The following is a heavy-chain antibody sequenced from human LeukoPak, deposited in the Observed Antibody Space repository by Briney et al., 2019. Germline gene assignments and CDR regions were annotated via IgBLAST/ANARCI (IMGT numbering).Heavy chain of an antibody. J-gene: IGHJ3*02. Sequence: PGRSLRLSCAASGFTFSYYGLHWVRQGPGKGLEWVAVISYDGSNKYYADSVKGRFTISRDNSKNTLYLQMNSLRAEDKAVYYCAKQCGGSDWFDAFDIWGQGTMVTVSS. V-gene: IGHV3-30*18. CDR3: AKQCGGSDWFDAFDI. CDR2: ISYDGSNK. D-gene: IGHD6-19*01. CDR1: GFTFSYYG.